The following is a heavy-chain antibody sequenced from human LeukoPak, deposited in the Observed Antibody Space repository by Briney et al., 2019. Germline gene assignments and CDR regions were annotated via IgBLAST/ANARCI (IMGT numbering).Heavy chain of an antibody. CDR1: GFTFSSYG. J-gene: IGHJ6*02. V-gene: IGHV3-33*01. Sequence: PGGSLRLSCAASGFTFSSYGMHWVRQAPGKGLEWGAVIWYDGSNKYYADSVEGRFTISRDNSRNTLYLQMNSLRAEDTAVYYCATVQGPNYGMDVWGQGTTVTVSS. CDR3: ATVQGPNYGMDV. CDR2: IWYDGSNK.